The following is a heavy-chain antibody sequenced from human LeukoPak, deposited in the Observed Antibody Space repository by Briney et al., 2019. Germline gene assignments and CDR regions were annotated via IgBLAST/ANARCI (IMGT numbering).Heavy chain of an antibody. V-gene: IGHV3-30*02. Sequence: GGSLRLSCAASGFTFSSYWMTWVCQAPGKGLEWVAFIRYDGSNKYYADSVKGRFTISRDNSKNTLYLQMNSLRAEDTAVYYCAKDPFTIFGVVIPLDAFDIWGQGTMVTVSS. CDR3: AKDPFTIFGVVIPLDAFDI. J-gene: IGHJ3*02. D-gene: IGHD3-3*01. CDR1: GFTFSSYW. CDR2: IRYDGSNK.